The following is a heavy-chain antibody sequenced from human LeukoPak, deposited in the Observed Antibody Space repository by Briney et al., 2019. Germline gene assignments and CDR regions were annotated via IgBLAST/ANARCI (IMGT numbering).Heavy chain of an antibody. CDR2: IYYSGST. D-gene: IGHD2-2*01. Sequence: PSETLSLTCTVSGGSISSYYWSWIRQPPGKGLEWIGYIYYSGSTNYNPSLKSRVTISVDTSKNQFSLKLSSVTAADTAVYYCARQGYCSSTSCHGFGMDVWGQGTTVTVSS. CDR1: GGSISSYY. J-gene: IGHJ6*02. V-gene: IGHV4-59*01. CDR3: ARQGYCSSTSCHGFGMDV.